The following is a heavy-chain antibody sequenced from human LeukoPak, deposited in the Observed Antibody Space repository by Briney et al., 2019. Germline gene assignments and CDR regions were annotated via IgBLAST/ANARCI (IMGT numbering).Heavy chain of an antibody. Sequence: SETLSLTCTVSGGSISSSSYYWGWIRQPPGKGLEWIGSIYYRGSTYYNPSLKSRVTISVDTSKNQFSLKLSSVTAADTAVYYCARQRGGYWGQGTLVTVSS. V-gene: IGHV4-39*01. D-gene: IGHD2-15*01. CDR2: IYYRGST. CDR3: ARQRGGY. CDR1: GGSISSSSYY. J-gene: IGHJ4*02.